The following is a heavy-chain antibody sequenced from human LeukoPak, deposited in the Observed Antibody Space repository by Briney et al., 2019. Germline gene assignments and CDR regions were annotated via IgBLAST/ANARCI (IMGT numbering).Heavy chain of an antibody. J-gene: IGHJ6*02. V-gene: IGHV4-59*01. D-gene: IGHD2-15*01. CDR1: GGSISSYY. CDR2: IYYSGST. CDR3: ARDLVYCSGGSCPPHYYYYGMDV. Sequence: PSETLSLTCTVSGGSISSYYWSWIRQPPGKGREGMGYIYYSGSTNYNPSLKSRVTISVDTSKNQFSLKLSSVTAADTAVYYCARDLVYCSGGSCPPHYYYYGMDVWGQGTTVTVSS.